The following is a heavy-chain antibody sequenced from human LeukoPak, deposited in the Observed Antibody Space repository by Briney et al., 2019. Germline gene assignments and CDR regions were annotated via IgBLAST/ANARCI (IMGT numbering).Heavy chain of an antibody. J-gene: IGHJ3*02. CDR1: GGSISNYY. D-gene: IGHD7-27*01. Sequence: SETLSLTCTVSGGSISNYYWTWIRQPPGKGLEWIGYIYYSGSTNYNPSLKSRVTISVDTSKNQFSLKLSSVTAADTAVYYCARDPNWDAGAFDIWGQGTMVTVSS. CDR3: ARDPNWDAGAFDI. CDR2: IYYSGST. V-gene: IGHV4-59*12.